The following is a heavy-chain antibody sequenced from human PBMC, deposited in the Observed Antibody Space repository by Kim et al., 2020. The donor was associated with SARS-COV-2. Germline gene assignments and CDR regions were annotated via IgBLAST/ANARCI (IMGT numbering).Heavy chain of an antibody. CDR2: ISAYNGNT. J-gene: IGHJ4*02. D-gene: IGHD3-9*01. CDR1: GYTFTSYG. Sequence: ASVKVSCKASGYTFTSYGISWVRQAPGQGLEWMGWISAYNGNTNYAQKLQGRVTMTTDTSTSTAYMELRSLRSDDTAVYYCASSYYDILTGYPRSGFGDYWGQGTLVTVSS. V-gene: IGHV1-18*01. CDR3: ASSYYDILTGYPRSGFGDY.